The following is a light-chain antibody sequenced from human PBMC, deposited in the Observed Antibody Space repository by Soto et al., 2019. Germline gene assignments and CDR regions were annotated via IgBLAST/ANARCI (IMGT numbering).Light chain of an antibody. V-gene: IGKV1-39*01. CDR2: AAS. CDR1: QDSSKF. Sequence: DIQLTQSPSSLSASVGDRVTITCQATQDSSKFLNWYQQEPGKAPKLLIYAASSLQSGVPSRFSGSGSGTDFTLTISSLQPEDFAAYYCQQSHGIPYTFGQGTKLEIK. J-gene: IGKJ2*01. CDR3: QQSHGIPYT.